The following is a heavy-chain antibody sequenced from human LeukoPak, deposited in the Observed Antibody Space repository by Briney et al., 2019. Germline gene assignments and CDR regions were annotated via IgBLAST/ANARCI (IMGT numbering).Heavy chain of an antibody. Sequence: GASVKVSCKASGYTFSGYFMHWVRQAPGQGLEWVGWIKSDTGATYYAQRFQGRVAMTRDTSISTAYMELSRLRSDDTAVYYCVTLLSNAAFDYWGQGTLVTVSS. CDR3: VTLLSNAAFDY. CDR2: IKSDTGAT. J-gene: IGHJ4*02. CDR1: GYTFSGYF. V-gene: IGHV1-2*02. D-gene: IGHD6-25*01.